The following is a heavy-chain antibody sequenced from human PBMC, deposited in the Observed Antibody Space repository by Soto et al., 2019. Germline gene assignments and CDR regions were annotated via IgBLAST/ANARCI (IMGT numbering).Heavy chain of an antibody. CDR2: FNPNSGDT. CDR3: AREASAVSSLDY. D-gene: IGHD6-19*01. CDR1: GYIFTSYS. V-gene: IGHV1-2*02. Sequence: XSVKVSCEASGYIFTSYSMHWVRQAPGQGLEWVGWFNPNSGDTIYAQKFQGRVTLTGDTSISTAYMELYSLTSDDTAVYYCAREASAVSSLDYWGQGPLVTVSS. J-gene: IGHJ4*02.